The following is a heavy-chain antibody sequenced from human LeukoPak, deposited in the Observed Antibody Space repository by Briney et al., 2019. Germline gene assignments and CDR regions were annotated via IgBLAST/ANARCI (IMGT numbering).Heavy chain of an antibody. J-gene: IGHJ4*02. D-gene: IGHD2-2*01. Sequence: GGSLRLSCAASGFTFSSYSMNWVRQAPGKGLEWVSSISSSSSYIHYADSVKGRFTISRDNAKNSLYLQMNSLRAEDTAVYYCARDNPDRYCSSTSCYQDYWGQGTLVTVSS. V-gene: IGHV3-21*01. CDR3: ARDNPDRYCSSTSCYQDY. CDR2: ISSSSSYI. CDR1: GFTFSSYS.